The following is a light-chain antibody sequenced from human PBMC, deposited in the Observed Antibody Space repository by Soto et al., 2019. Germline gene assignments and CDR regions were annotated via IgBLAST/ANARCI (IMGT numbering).Light chain of an antibody. Sequence: QSALTQPASVSGSPGQSITISCTGTSRDVGHYDFVSWYQQHPGKAPKLMIYEVTNRPSGVSNRFSGSKSGNTASLTISGLQAEDEADYHCSSYTTMTTVVFGGGTKLTVL. J-gene: IGLJ2*01. CDR1: SRDVGHYDF. CDR2: EVT. CDR3: SSYTTMTTVV. V-gene: IGLV2-14*01.